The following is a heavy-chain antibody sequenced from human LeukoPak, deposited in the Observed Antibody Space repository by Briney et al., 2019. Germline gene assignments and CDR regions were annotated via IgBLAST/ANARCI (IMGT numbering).Heavy chain of an antibody. Sequence: PSQTLSPTCTVSGGSISSGGYYWSWIRQPVGKGLEWIGHIYTSGSTNYNPSLKSRVTISVDTSKNQFSLKRSSVTAADTAVYYCARDRVVVTARQNYYMDVWGKGTTVTVSS. J-gene: IGHJ6*03. CDR3: ARDRVVVTARQNYYMDV. CDR1: GGSISSGGYY. V-gene: IGHV4-61*09. CDR2: IYTSGST. D-gene: IGHD2-15*01.